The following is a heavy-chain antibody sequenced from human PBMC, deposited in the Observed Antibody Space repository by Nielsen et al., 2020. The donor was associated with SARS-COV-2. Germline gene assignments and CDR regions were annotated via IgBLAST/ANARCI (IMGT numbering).Heavy chain of an antibody. CDR3: ARDSSGSYGMDV. CDR2: ISYDGSNK. Sequence: GESLKISCAASGFTFSSYAMHWVRQAPGKGLEWVAVISYDGSNKYYADSVKGRFTISRDNSKNTLYLQMNSLRAEDTAVYYCARDSSGSYGMDVWGQGTTVTVSS. D-gene: IGHD3-10*01. V-gene: IGHV3-30-3*01. J-gene: IGHJ6*02. CDR1: GFTFSSYA.